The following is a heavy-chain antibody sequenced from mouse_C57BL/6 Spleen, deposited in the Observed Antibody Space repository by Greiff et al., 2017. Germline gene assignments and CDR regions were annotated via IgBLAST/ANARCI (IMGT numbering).Heavy chain of an antibody. CDR1: GFTFSDYY. Sequence: EVNVVESEGGLVQPGSSMKLSCTASGFTFSDYYMAWVRQVPEKGLEWVANINYDGSSTYYLDSLKSRFIIPRDNAKNILYLQMSSLKSEDTATYYGAREEGYGSKTEDAMDYWGQGTSVTVSS. V-gene: IGHV5-16*01. CDR2: INYDGSST. D-gene: IGHD1-1*01. J-gene: IGHJ4*01. CDR3: AREEGYGSKTEDAMDY.